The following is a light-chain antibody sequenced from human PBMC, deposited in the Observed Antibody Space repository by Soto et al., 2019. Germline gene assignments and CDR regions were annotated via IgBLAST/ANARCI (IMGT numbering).Light chain of an antibody. J-gene: IGKJ4*01. CDR3: QQYESYSPLT. CDR2: GAS. Sequence: DIQMTHSPSSVSASVGDRVTITCRAGQGISTWLAWYQQKPGKAPSLLIFGASSLHSGIPSRFSGRRSGTEFTLTIAGLQPEDFATYYCQQYESYSPLTFGGGTKVDI. V-gene: IGKV1-12*01. CDR1: QGISTW.